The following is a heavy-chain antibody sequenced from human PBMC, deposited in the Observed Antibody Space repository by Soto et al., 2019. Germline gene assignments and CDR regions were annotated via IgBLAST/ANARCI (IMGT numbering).Heavy chain of an antibody. D-gene: IGHD3-22*01. Sequence: QVQLVESGGGVVQPGRSLRLSCAASGFTFSSYGMHWVRQAPGKGLEWVAVISYDGSNKYYADSVKGRFTISRDNSKNTLYLQRNSLRAEDTAVYYCAKDLGGYYSPSSATYYYYGMDVWGQGTTVTVSS. CDR1: GFTFSSYG. V-gene: IGHV3-30*18. CDR2: ISYDGSNK. J-gene: IGHJ6*02. CDR3: AKDLGGYYSPSSATYYYYGMDV.